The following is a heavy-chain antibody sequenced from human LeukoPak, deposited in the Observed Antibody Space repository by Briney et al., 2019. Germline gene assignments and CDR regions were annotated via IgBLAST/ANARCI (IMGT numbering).Heavy chain of an antibody. CDR2: IYYSGST. CDR3: ARAKLLYYFDY. V-gene: IGHV4-59*01. D-gene: IGHD2/OR15-2a*01. CDR1: GGSISSYY. J-gene: IGHJ4*02. Sequence: ETLSLTCTVSGGSISSYYWSWIRQPPGKGLEWIGYIYYSGSTNYNPSLKSRVTISVDTSKNQFSLKLSSVTAADTAVYYCARAKLLYYFDYWGQGTLVTVSS.